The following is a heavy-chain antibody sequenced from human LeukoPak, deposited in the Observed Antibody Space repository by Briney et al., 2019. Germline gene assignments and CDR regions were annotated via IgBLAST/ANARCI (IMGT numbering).Heavy chain of an antibody. Sequence: GGSLRPSCAASGISVSSNYMSWVRQAPGKGLEWVSVLYSGGSIYYADSVKGRFTISRDNSKNTLYLQMNSLRAEDTAVYYCARGGGYGQDFDYWGQGTLVTVSS. CDR1: GISVSSNY. CDR2: LYSGGSI. CDR3: ARGGGYGQDFDY. V-gene: IGHV3-53*01. D-gene: IGHD5-12*01. J-gene: IGHJ4*02.